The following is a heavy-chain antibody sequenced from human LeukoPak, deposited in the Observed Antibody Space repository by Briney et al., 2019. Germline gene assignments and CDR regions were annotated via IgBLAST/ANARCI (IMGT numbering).Heavy chain of an antibody. J-gene: IGHJ4*02. Sequence: GASVKVSCKASGYTFTTYSMHWVRQAPGQRLEWLGYINAGNGYTEYSQKFQGRVTFTRDTSASTAYMEMSSLRFEDTAVYYCAAQDCGGDCSPDYWGQGTLVTVSS. D-gene: IGHD2-21*02. V-gene: IGHV1-3*01. CDR3: AAQDCGGDCSPDY. CDR2: INAGNGYT. CDR1: GYTFTTYS.